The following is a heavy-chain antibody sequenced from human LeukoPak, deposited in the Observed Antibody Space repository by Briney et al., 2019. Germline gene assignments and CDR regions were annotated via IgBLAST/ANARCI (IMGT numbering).Heavy chain of an antibody. V-gene: IGHV1-46*01. D-gene: IGHD3-22*01. CDR2: FHPSGGAK. CDR3: ARGRESSGYQEPYLDH. Sequence: ASVKVSCKASGYTFSTYYMNWVGQAPGQGLEWMGIFHPSGGAKSYAQKFQDRITITSDTATSTMSMELSSLSSEDTAVYYCARGRESSGYQEPYLDHWGQGTLVTVSS. J-gene: IGHJ4*02. CDR1: GYTFSTYY.